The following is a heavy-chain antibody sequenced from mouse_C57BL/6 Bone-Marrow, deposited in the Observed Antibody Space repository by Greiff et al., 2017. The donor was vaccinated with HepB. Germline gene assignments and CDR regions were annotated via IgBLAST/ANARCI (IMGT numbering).Heavy chain of an antibody. CDR2: ISDGGSYT. D-gene: IGHD1-1*01. CDR3: AKDYYGSSYDYAIDY. CDR1: GFTFSSYA. V-gene: IGHV5-4*03. Sequence: EVMLVESGGGLVKPGGSLKLSCAASGFTFSSYAMSWVRQTPEKRLEWVATISDGGSYTYYPDNVKGRFTISRDNAKNNLYLQMSHLKSEDTAMFYVAKDYYGSSYDYAIDYWGQGTSVTVSS. J-gene: IGHJ4*01.